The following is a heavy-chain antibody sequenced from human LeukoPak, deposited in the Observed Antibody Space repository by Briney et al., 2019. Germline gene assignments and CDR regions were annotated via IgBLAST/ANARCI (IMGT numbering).Heavy chain of an antibody. D-gene: IGHD4-11*01. Sequence: ASVKVSCKASGYTFTGYYMHWVRQAPGQGLEWMGWVNPNNGGTDYAQKFQGRVTMTRDTSISTAYMELSSLRSDDTAIYYCVRDDVTTNPLEFDYWGQRTLVTVSS. CDR1: GYTFTGYY. CDR3: VRDDVTTNPLEFDY. CDR2: VNPNNGGT. J-gene: IGHJ4*02. V-gene: IGHV1-2*02.